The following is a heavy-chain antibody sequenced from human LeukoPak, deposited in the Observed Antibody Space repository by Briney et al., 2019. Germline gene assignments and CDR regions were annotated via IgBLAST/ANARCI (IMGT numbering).Heavy chain of an antibody. D-gene: IGHD1-26*01. V-gene: IGHV3-9*01. CDR1: GFTFDDYA. Sequence: GGSLRLSCAASGFTFDDYAMHWVRQAPGKGLEWVLGISWNSGSIGYADSVKGRFTISRDNAKNSLYLQMNSLRAEDTALYYCAKDREYGMDVWGQGTTVTVSS. J-gene: IGHJ6*02. CDR2: ISWNSGSI. CDR3: AKDREYGMDV.